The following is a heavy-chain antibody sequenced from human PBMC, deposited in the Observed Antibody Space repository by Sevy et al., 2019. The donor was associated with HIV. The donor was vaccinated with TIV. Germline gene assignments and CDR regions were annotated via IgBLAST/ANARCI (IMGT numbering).Heavy chain of an antibody. CDR1: GFSFSYYG. CDR2: ISHDGINE. Sequence: GGSLRLSCIGSGFSFSYYGIHWVRQSPGKGLDWVALISHDGINESYADSVRGRFTISRDNTKNTVYQEMNSLRNEDTTIYFCANAYSGSYSHSYLYALAVWGQGTTVTVSS. D-gene: IGHD1-26*01. V-gene: IGHV3-30*18. CDR3: ANAYSGSYSHSYLYALAV. J-gene: IGHJ6*02.